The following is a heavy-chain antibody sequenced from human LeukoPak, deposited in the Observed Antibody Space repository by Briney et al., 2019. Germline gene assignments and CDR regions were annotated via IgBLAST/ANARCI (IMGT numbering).Heavy chain of an antibody. V-gene: IGHV3-23*01. D-gene: IGHD1-1*01. J-gene: IGHJ4*02. CDR2: ISGTGAST. Sequence: GGSLRLSCAASGFTFSSSAMSWVRQAPGKGLEWVSSISGTGASTYYADSVEGRFTISRDSSKNTLYLQMNSLRAEGTAVYYCAKGARVGAGKYYFDYWGQGTLVTVSS. CDR3: AKGARVGAGKYYFDY. CDR1: GFTFSSSA.